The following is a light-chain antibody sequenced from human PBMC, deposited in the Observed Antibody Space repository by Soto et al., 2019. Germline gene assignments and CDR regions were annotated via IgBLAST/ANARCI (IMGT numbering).Light chain of an antibody. Sequence: EIVLTQSPATLSLSPGERATLSCRASQSVSSYLAWYQQTPGQAPRLLIYDASNGATGIPGRFSGSGSGTDVTLTISSLEPQHFAVYYCQQRSNWPPFGRGTKVEIK. CDR3: QQRSNWPP. CDR2: DAS. J-gene: IGKJ4*01. CDR1: QSVSSY. V-gene: IGKV3-11*01.